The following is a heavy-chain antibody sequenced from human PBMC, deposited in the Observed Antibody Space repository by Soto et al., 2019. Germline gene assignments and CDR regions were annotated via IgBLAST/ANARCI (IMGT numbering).Heavy chain of an antibody. CDR2: ISPSGGST. D-gene: IGHD3-22*01. CDR3: AREIVALTNYFDL. CDR1: GYTFTSYY. Sequence: QVQLVQSGAEVKKPGASVKVSCKASGYTFTSYYMHWVRQAPGQGLEWMGIISPSGGSTSYAQKFQGRVTMTRETSTITVYMELSSLRSEDTAVYYCAREIVALTNYFDLWGQGTMVTVSS. J-gene: IGHJ3*01. V-gene: IGHV1-46*01.